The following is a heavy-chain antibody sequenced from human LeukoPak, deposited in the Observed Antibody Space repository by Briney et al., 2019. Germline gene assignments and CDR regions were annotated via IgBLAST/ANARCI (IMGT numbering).Heavy chain of an antibody. J-gene: IGHJ6*02. V-gene: IGHV3-48*04. CDR1: GFTFSSYW. Sequence: PGGSLRLSCAASGFTFSSYWMSWVRQAPGKGLEWVSYISSSGSTIYYADSVKGRFTISRDNAKNSLYLQMNSLRAEDTAVYYCAREDCSGGSCYYYYYGMDVWGQGTTVTVSS. CDR3: AREDCSGGSCYYYYYGMDV. D-gene: IGHD2-15*01. CDR2: ISSSGSTI.